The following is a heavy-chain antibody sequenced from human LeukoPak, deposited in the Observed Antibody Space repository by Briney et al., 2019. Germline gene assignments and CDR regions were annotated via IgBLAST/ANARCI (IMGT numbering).Heavy chain of an antibody. CDR1: GFTFSDYY. CDR3: ARVSPYYYGSSPYYLNY. V-gene: IGHV3-11*01. J-gene: IGHJ4*02. Sequence: AGGSLRLSCAASGFTFSDYYMRWFRQAPGKGLEWISYISSTGTSLFYADSVKGRFTISKDNAQSSLYLQMNSLRAEDTAVYYCARVSPYYYGSSPYYLNYWGQGALVTVSS. CDR2: ISSTGTSL. D-gene: IGHD3-10*01.